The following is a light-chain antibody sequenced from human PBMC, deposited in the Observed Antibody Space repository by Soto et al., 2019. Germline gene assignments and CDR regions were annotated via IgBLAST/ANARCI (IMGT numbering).Light chain of an antibody. CDR2: DVS. CDR3: CSYAGSCTSYV. J-gene: IGLJ1*01. Sequence: QSALTQPRSVSGSPGQSVTISCTGTSSDVGGYNYVSWYHQHPGKAPKLMIYDVSKRPSGVPDRFSGSKSGNTASLTISGLQAEDEADYYCCSYAGSCTSYVFGTGTKVTVL. V-gene: IGLV2-11*01. CDR1: SSDVGGYNY.